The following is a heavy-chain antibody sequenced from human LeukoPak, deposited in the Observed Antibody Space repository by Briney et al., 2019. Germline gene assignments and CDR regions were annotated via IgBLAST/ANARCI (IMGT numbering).Heavy chain of an antibody. V-gene: IGHV4-38-2*02. D-gene: IGHD2-21*02. Sequence: PSETLSLTCTVSGYSISSGYYWGWIRQPPGKGLEWIGSIYHSGSTYYNSSLKSRVTISVDTSKNQFSLKLSSVTAADTAVYYCARDLPYCGGDCYSFDSWGQGTLVTVSS. CDR3: ARDLPYCGGDCYSFDS. J-gene: IGHJ4*02. CDR2: IYHSGST. CDR1: GYSISSGYY.